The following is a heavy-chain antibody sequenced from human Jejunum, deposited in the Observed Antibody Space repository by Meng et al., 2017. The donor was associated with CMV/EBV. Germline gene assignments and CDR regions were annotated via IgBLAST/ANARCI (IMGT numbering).Heavy chain of an antibody. Sequence: SEFIFKNDGMHWLRQAPGKGLEWLSFIDIDGTQRHNADIVWRRFIVSKDKSKNTVFLEMNSLRVEDTAVYYCVGHQGGPRDGVRLVWGQGTQVTVSS. CDR2: IDIDGTQR. D-gene: IGHD3-10*01. CDR3: VGHQGGPRDGVRLV. CDR1: EFIFKNDG. V-gene: IGHV3-30*02. J-gene: IGHJ4*02.